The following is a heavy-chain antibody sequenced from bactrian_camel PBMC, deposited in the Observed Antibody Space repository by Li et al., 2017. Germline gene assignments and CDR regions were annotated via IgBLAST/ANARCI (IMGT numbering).Heavy chain of an antibody. CDR3: ATWAYGRCTMADGLSLNHY. J-gene: IGHJ4*01. V-gene: IGHV3S55*01. CDR1: GSTRNC. CDR2: IDIEGIT. D-gene: IGHD3*01. Sequence: VQLVESGGDSVQAGDALRLSCIVSGSTRNCMGWFRQAPGKEREGVAAIDIEGITDYSDSVSGRFTLTRDNAKNALYLQMNNLEPQDTATYYCATWAYGRCTMADGLSLNHYWGQGTQVTVS.